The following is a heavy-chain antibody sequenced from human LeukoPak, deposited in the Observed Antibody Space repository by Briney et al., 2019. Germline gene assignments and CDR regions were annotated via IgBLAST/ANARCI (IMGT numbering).Heavy chain of an antibody. CDR3: ARDRGYGSGSYYNSRKLYYYYMDV. J-gene: IGHJ6*03. D-gene: IGHD3-10*01. V-gene: IGHV4-38-2*02. CDR1: GFTFSDYY. CDR2: IYHSGST. Sequence: RSGGSLRLSCAASGFTFSDYYMSWIRQAPGKGLEWIGSIYHSGSTYYNPSLKSRVTISVDTSKNQFSLNLRSVTAADTAVYYCARDRGYGSGSYYNSRKLYYYYMDVWGKGTTVTISS.